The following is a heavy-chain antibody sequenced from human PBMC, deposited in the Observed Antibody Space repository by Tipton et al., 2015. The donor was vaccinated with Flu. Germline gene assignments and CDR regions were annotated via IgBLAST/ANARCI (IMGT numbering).Heavy chain of an antibody. J-gene: IGHJ4*02. V-gene: IGHV3-21*01. CDR3: ARDEGETCSSTFDY. CDR1: GFTFGAFG. D-gene: IGHD6-13*01. CDR2: ISGDGTNT. Sequence: SLRLSCATSGFTFGAFGMTWFRQPPGKGLEWVSPISGDGTNTYYADSVKGRFTISRDNAKNSLYLQMSSLRAEDTAVYYCARDEGETCSSTFDYWGQGTLVTVSS.